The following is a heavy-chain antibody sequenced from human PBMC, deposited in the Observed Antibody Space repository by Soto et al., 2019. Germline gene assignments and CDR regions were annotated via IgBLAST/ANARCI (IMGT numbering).Heavy chain of an antibody. CDR3: ARESTVTTFSSWFDP. V-gene: IGHV4-59*01. Sequence: KTWETLSLTGTVSGGSISSYYWSWIRQPPGKGLEWIGYIHYSGSTNYNPSLKSRVTISVDTSKNQFSLKLSSVTAADTAVYHCARESTVTTFSSWFDPWGQGTLVTVSS. J-gene: IGHJ5*02. CDR2: IHYSGST. D-gene: IGHD4-17*01. CDR1: GGSISSYY.